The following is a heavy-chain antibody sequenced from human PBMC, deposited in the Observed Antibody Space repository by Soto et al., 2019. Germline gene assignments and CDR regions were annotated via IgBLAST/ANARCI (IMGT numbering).Heavy chain of an antibody. CDR1: GLTFSNFG. V-gene: IGHV3-23*01. J-gene: IGHJ4*02. CDR3: AKDFPSGYCSSTSCYVFDY. Sequence: WGSLRLSCGASGLTFSNFGMHCVLQAPGKGLEWVSAICGSGASTYYADSVKGRFTISRDNSKNTLYLQMNSLRAEDTAVYYCAKDFPSGYCSSTSCYVFDYWGQGTLVTVSS. CDR2: ICGSGAST. D-gene: IGHD2-2*01.